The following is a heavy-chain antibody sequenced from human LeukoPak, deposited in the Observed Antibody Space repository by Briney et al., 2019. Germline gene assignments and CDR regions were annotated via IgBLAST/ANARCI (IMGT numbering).Heavy chain of an antibody. D-gene: IGHD4-17*01. CDR2: ISGSGGST. CDR3: ARDPLDYGDHPSGDY. V-gene: IGHV3-23*01. Sequence: ETGGSLRLSCAASGFTFSSYAMSWVRQAPGKGLEWVSAISGSGGSTYYADSVKGRFTISRDNSKNTLYLQMNSLRAEDTAVYYCARDPLDYGDHPSGDYWGQGTLVTVSS. CDR1: GFTFSSYA. J-gene: IGHJ4*02.